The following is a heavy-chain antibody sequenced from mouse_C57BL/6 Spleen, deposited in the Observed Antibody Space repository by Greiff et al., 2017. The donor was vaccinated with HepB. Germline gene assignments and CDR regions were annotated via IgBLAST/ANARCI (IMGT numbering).Heavy chain of an antibody. J-gene: IGHJ1*03. D-gene: IGHD4-1*01. Sequence: EVKLVESGGGLVKPGGSLKLSCAASGFTFSDYGMHWVRQAPEKGLEWVAYISSGSSTIYYADTVKGRFTISRDNAKTTLFLQMTSLRAEDTAMYYCATLNWDYWYFYVWGTGTTVTVSS. V-gene: IGHV5-17*01. CDR2: ISSGSSTI. CDR3: ATLNWDYWYFYV. CDR1: GFTFSDYG.